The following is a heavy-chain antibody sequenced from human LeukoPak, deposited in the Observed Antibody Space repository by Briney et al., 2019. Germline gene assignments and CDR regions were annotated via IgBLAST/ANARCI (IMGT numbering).Heavy chain of an antibody. CDR2: INPNSGDT. CDR1: GFTFTGYY. V-gene: IGHV1-2*02. CDR3: ARTTYDSSGYYYGYFDY. D-gene: IGHD3-22*01. Sequence: AASVKVSCKASGFTFTGYYIHWVRQAPGQGLEWMGWINPNSGDTNYAQKFQGRVTMTRDTSISTAYMELSRLRSDDTAVYYCARTTYDSSGYYYGYFDYWGQGTLVTVSS. J-gene: IGHJ4*02.